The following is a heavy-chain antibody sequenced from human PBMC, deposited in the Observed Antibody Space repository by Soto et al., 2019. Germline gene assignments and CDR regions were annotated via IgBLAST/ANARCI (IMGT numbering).Heavy chain of an antibody. D-gene: IGHD3-22*01. CDR2: VHPGDSDI. V-gene: IGHV5-51*01. CDR1: GYNFADYW. J-gene: IGHJ5*02. Sequence: GESLKISWKGSGYNFADYWIAWVRQMPGKGLEWMGIVHPGDSDIRYNPSFQGQVTISADRSISTAYLQWSSLKASDSALYFCARRVYYYYKRGNYVGWFHTCCQRTLVTVSA. CDR3: ARRVYYYYKRGNYVGWFHT.